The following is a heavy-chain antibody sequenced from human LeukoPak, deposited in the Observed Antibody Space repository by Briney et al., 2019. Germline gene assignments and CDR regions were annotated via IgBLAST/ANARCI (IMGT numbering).Heavy chain of an antibody. CDR2: IYYSGST. J-gene: IGHJ4*02. CDR1: GGSISSNVYY. CDR3: VRGLDSSSYDDS. V-gene: IGHV4-30-4*01. D-gene: IGHD6-13*01. Sequence: PSQTLSLTCTVSGGSISSNVYYWSWIRQPPGKGLEWIGYIYYSGSTYYSPSLKSRLIMSVDTSKNQFSLKLSFVTAVDTALYYCVRGLDSSSYDDSWGQGTLVTVSS.